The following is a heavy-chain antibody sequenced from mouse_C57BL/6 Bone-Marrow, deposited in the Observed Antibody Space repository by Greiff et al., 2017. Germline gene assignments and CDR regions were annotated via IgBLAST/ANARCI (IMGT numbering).Heavy chain of an antibody. J-gene: IGHJ2*01. CDR3: AIRGSSSLYYFDY. CDR2: IHPSDSDT. CDR1: GYTFTSYW. D-gene: IGHD1-1*01. Sequence: VQLQQSGAELVKPGASVKVSCKASGYTFTSYWMHWVKQRPGQGLEWIGRIHPSDSDTNYNQKFKGKATLTVDKSSSTAYMQLSSLTSEDSAVYYCAIRGSSSLYYFDYWGQGTTLTVSS. V-gene: IGHV1-74*01.